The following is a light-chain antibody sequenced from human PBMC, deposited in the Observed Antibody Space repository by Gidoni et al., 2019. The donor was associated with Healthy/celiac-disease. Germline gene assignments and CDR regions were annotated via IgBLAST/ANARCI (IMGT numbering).Light chain of an antibody. V-gene: IGKV1-39*01. Sequence: DIKMTQPPSSLSASVGDRVTITCRASQSISSYLNWYQQKPGKAPKLLIYAASSLQSGVPSRFRGSGSGTDFTLTISSLQPEDFATYYCQQSYSTPLTFGGGTKVEIK. CDR2: AAS. CDR3: QQSYSTPLT. CDR1: QSISSY. J-gene: IGKJ4*01.